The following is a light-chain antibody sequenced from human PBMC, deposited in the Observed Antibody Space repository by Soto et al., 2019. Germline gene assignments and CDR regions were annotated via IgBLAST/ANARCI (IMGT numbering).Light chain of an antibody. V-gene: IGKV3-15*01. Sequence: ETVMTQSPATLSVSPGERATLSCRASQSVYSSLAWYQQKPGQAPRLLIYGASTRATGIPARFSGSGSGTEFTLTISRLQSEDFALYYCQQYNFWPETFGQGTKVEIK. CDR1: QSVYSS. J-gene: IGKJ1*01. CDR2: GAS. CDR3: QQYNFWPET.